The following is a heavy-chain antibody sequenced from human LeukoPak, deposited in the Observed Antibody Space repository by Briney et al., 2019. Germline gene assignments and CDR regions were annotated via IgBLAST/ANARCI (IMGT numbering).Heavy chain of an antibody. V-gene: IGHV4-4*07. D-gene: IGHD4-23*01. Sequence: PSGTLSLTCTVSGASISDTAWSWVRQPAGRGLEWIGRVFSSGATLYNPSFNGRVSMSVDASKKQVSLKVTPVTVADTAVYYCARDDKGYYDGRWTAFDIWGQGTVVTVSS. J-gene: IGHJ3*02. CDR2: VFSSGAT. CDR3: ARDDKGYYDGRWTAFDI. CDR1: GASISDTA.